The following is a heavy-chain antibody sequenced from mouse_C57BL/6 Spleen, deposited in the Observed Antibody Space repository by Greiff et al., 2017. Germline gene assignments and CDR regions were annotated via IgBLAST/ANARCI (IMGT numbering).Heavy chain of an antibody. CDR3: ARILYGDDDGMDY. D-gene: IGHD2-2*01. V-gene: IGHV1-52*01. J-gene: IGHJ4*01. Sequence: VQLQQSGAELVRPGSSVKLSCKASGYTFTNYLMHWVKQRPIQGLEWIGYIDPANGGTHYNQKFKGKATLTVDKSSSTAYIQLSSLTSEDSSVYYCARILYGDDDGMDYWGQGTSVTVSS. CDR2: IDPANGGT. CDR1: GYTFTNYL.